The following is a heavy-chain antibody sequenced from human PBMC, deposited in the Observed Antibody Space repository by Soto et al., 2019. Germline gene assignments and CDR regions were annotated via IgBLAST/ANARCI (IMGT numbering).Heavy chain of an antibody. J-gene: IGHJ6*02. CDR2: IIPIFGTA. V-gene: IGHV1-69*01. D-gene: IGHD6-6*01. Sequence: QVQLVQSGAEVKKPWSSVKVSCKASGGTFSIYAISWVRQAPGQVLEWMGGIIPIFGTANYAQKFQGRVTITAAESTSTAYMELSSLRSEDTAVYYCARVELVGGSSYGMDVWGQGTTVTVSS. CDR3: ARVELVGGSSYGMDV. CDR1: GGTFSIYA.